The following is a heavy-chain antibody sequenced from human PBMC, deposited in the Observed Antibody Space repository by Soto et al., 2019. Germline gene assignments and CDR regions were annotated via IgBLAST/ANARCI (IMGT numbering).Heavy chain of an antibody. D-gene: IGHD3-10*01. CDR3: AKDYLTPYGEPYFDY. J-gene: IGHJ4*02. CDR1: GLTFSSYA. Sequence: GGSLRLSCAASGLTFSSYAMSWVRQAPGKGLEWVSAISGSGGSTYYADSVKGRFTISRDNSKNTLYLQMNSLRAEDTAVYYCAKDYLTPYGEPYFDYWGQGTLVTVSS. V-gene: IGHV3-23*01. CDR2: ISGSGGST.